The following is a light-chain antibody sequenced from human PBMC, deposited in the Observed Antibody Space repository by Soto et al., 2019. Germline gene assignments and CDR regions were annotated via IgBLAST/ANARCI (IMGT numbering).Light chain of an antibody. J-gene: IGLJ1*01. Sequence: QSALAQPRSVSGSPGQSVTISCTGTSSDVGGSNYVSWYQQHPGKAPKLIIYDVSKRPSGVPDRFSGSKSGNTASLAISGLRAEDEADYYCCTFAGRYSYVFGSGTKLTVL. V-gene: IGLV2-11*01. CDR1: SSDVGGSNY. CDR2: DVS. CDR3: CTFAGRYSYV.